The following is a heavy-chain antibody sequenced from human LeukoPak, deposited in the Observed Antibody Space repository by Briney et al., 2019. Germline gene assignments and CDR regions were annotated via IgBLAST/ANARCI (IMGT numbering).Heavy chain of an antibody. J-gene: IGHJ4*02. CDR2: IIPIFGTA. CDR1: GGTFNSYA. V-gene: IGHV1-69*05. CDR3: ARSTLGLMVYAIDY. D-gene: IGHD2-8*01. Sequence: SVKVSCKASGGTFNSYAISLVRQAPGQGLEWMGRIIPIFGTANYAQKFQGRVTITTDESTSTAYMELSSLRSEDTAVYYCARSTLGLMVYAIDYWGQGTLVTVSS.